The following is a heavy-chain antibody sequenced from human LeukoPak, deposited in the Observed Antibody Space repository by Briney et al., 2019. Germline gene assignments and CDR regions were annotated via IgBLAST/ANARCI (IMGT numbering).Heavy chain of an antibody. Sequence: SETLSLTCTVSGGSISSSSYYWGWIRQPPGKGLEWIGGIYYSGSTYYNPSLKSRVTISVDTSKNQFSLKLSSVTAADTAVYYCARINYSNYLYYYYGMDVWGQGTTVTVSS. D-gene: IGHD4-11*01. CDR3: ARINYSNYLYYYYGMDV. V-gene: IGHV4-39*01. CDR2: IYYSGST. J-gene: IGHJ6*02. CDR1: GGSISSSSYY.